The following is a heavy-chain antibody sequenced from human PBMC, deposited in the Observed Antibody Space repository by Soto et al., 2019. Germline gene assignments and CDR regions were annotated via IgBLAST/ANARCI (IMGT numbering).Heavy chain of an antibody. CDR1: GYTFTSYA. J-gene: IGHJ4*02. Sequence: ASVKVSCKASGYTFTSYAMHWVRQAPGQRLEWMGWINAGTGYTKYSQKFQGRVTITRDTSASTAYMELSSLRSEDTAVYYCARVTGIAAAGDDYWGQGTLVTVSS. CDR2: INAGTGYT. D-gene: IGHD6-13*01. CDR3: ARVTGIAAAGDDY. V-gene: IGHV1-3*01.